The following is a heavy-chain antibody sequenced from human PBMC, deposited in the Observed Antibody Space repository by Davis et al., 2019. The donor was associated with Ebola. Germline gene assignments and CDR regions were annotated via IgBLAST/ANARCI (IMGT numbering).Heavy chain of an antibody. CDR3: TRQPKKDNWTDYGMDV. CDR2: IYSGDSDT. CDR1: GYSFTSYW. V-gene: IGHV5-51*01. Sequence: GESLKISCKGSGYSFTSYWIGWVRQMPGKGLEWMGIIYSGDSDTRYSPSFQGQVTISADKSISTAYLQLSRLKASDTARYYDTRQPKKDNWTDYGMDVWGQGTTVTVSS. J-gene: IGHJ6*02. D-gene: IGHD3/OR15-3a*01.